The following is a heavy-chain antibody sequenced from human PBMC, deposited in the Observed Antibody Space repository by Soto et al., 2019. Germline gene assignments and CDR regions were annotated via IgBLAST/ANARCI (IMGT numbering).Heavy chain of an antibody. D-gene: IGHD3-22*01. CDR1: GFTFSGSA. V-gene: IGHV3-73*02. J-gene: IGHJ6*02. CDR2: IRSKANSYAT. CDR3: TSSALIDYYYYDGMDV. Sequence: EVQLVESGGGLVQPGGSLKLSCAASGFTFSGSAMHWVRQASGKGLEWVGRIRSKANSYATAYAASVKGRFTISRDDSKDTAYLQMNSLKTEDTAVYYCTSSALIDYYYYDGMDVWGQGTRVTVSS.